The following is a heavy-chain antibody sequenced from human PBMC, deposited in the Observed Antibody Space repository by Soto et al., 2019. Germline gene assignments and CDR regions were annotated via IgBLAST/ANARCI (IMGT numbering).Heavy chain of an antibody. Sequence: GGSLRLSCAASGFTFSSYAMTWVRQAPGMGLEWVSGISGSGATTSYADSVKGRFTVSRDNSKNTLYLQMNSLRVEDTAVYYCAKLRYFDWSSYNWFEYWXQGTPVTVSS. V-gene: IGHV3-23*01. CDR3: AKLRYFDWSSYNWFEY. CDR2: ISGSGATT. CDR1: GFTFSSYA. J-gene: IGHJ5*01. D-gene: IGHD3-9*01.